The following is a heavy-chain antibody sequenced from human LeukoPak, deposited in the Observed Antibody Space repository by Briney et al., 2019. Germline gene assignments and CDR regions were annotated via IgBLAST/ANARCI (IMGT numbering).Heavy chain of an antibody. Sequence: GGSLRLSCAASGFTFSSYSMNWVRQAPGKGLEWVSSITRSNYIYYADSVKGRFTISRDNAKNSLYLQMNSLRAEDTAVYYCAKDHLPGIVVADRDYWGQGTLVTVSS. CDR3: AKDHLPGIVVADRDY. D-gene: IGHD6-19*01. CDR2: ITRSNYI. V-gene: IGHV3-21*04. J-gene: IGHJ4*02. CDR1: GFTFSSYS.